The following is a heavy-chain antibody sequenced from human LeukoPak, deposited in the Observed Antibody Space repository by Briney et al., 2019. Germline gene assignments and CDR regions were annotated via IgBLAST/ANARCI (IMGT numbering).Heavy chain of an antibody. CDR1: VGSISRSSYY. Sequence: TSETLSLTCTVSVGSISRSSYYWGWIRQPPGKGLEWIGSIYYRGSTYDNPSLKSRVTISVDTSKNQFSLKLSSVTAADTAVYYCAVAEKLRYFDWLHFDYGGQGTLVTVSS. V-gene: IGHV4-39*01. D-gene: IGHD3-9*01. CDR2: IYYRGST. J-gene: IGHJ4*02. CDR3: AVAEKLRYFDWLHFDY.